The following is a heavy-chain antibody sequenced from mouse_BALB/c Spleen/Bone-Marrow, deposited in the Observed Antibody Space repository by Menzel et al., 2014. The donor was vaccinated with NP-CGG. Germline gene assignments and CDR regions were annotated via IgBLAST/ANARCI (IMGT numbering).Heavy chain of an antibody. CDR3: ARRDYGIRENYYAMDY. Sequence: VKLMESGAELARPGASVKLSCKASGYTFTSYWMQWVKQRPGQGLEWIGANYPGDGDTRYTQKFKGKATLTADKSSSTAYMQLSSLASEDSAVYYCARRDYGIRENYYAMDYWGQGTSVTVSS. J-gene: IGHJ4*01. D-gene: IGHD1-2*01. CDR2: NYPGDGDT. V-gene: IGHV1-87*01. CDR1: GYTFTSYW.